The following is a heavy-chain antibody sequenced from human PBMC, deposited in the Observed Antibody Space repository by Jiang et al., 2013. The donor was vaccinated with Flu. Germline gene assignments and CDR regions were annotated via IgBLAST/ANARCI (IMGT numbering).Heavy chain of an antibody. CDR2: ISSSSSYT. J-gene: IGHJ6*03. D-gene: IGHD3-3*01. CDR1: GFTFSDYY. Sequence: GLVKPGGSLRLSCAASGFTFSDYYMSWIRQAPGKGLEWVSYISSSSSYTNYADSVKDRFTISRDNAKNSLYLQMNSLRAEDTAVYYCARVGPYDFWSGYYIYYYMDVWGKGTTVTVSS. V-gene: IGHV3-11*05. CDR3: ARVGPYDFWSGYYIYYYMDV.